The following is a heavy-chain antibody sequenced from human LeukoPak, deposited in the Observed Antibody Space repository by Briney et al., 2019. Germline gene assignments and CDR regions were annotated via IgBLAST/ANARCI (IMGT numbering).Heavy chain of an antibody. CDR3: ARGPWELLNFDY. V-gene: IGHV4-39*07. Sequence: PSETLSLTCTVSGGSITSSSYYGAWIRQPPGKGLEWIGSIYYSGSTYYNPSLKSRVTISVDTSKNQFSLKLSSVTAADTAVYYCARGPWELLNFDYWGQGTLVTVSS. D-gene: IGHD1-26*01. CDR2: IYYSGST. CDR1: GGSITSSSYY. J-gene: IGHJ4*02.